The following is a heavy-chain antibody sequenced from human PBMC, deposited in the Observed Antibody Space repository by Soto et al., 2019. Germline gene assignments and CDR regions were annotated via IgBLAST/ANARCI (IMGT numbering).Heavy chain of an antibody. CDR1: SGSISSSNW. CDR2: IYHSGST. Sequence: QVQLQESGPGLVKPSGTLSLTCAVSSGSISSSNWWSWVRQPPGKGLEWIGEIYHSGSTNYNPSLNSRVTISVDKSKNQFSLQLSSVTAADTAVYYCARSHIAAARTLFAYWGQGTLVTVSS. V-gene: IGHV4-4*02. J-gene: IGHJ4*02. D-gene: IGHD6-13*01. CDR3: ARSHIAAARTLFAY.